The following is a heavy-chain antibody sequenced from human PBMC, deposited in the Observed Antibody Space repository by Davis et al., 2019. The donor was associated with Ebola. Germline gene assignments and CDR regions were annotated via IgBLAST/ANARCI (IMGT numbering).Heavy chain of an antibody. Sequence: GESLKISCAASGFTFITYAMSWVRQAPGKGLKWVSAISGGGSATYYADSVKGRFTISRDNSKNTLYLQMNSLRAEDTAVYYCAKGHREHGSTLFDYWGQGTLVTVS. V-gene: IGHV3-23*01. D-gene: IGHD2-2*01. J-gene: IGHJ4*02. CDR2: ISGGGSAT. CDR3: AKGHREHGSTLFDY. CDR1: GFTFITYA.